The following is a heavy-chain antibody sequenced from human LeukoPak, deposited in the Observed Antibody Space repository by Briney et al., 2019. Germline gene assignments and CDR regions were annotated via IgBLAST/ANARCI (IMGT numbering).Heavy chain of an antibody. J-gene: IGHJ6*03. Sequence: ASVKVSCKASGYTFTGYCMHWVRQAPGQGLEWMGWINPNSGGTNYAQKFQGRVTMTRDTSISTAYMELSRLRSDDTAVYYCARELLTAINYYMDVWGKGTTVTVSS. CDR1: GYTFTGYC. V-gene: IGHV1-2*02. CDR2: INPNSGGT. CDR3: ARELLTAINYYMDV. D-gene: IGHD2-21*02.